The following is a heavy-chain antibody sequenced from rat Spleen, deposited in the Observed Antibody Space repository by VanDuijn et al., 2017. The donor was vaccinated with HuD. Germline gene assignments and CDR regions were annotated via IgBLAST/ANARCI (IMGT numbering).Heavy chain of an antibody. CDR1: GFTFSDYY. CDR2: ISNDGGGT. J-gene: IGHJ4*01. D-gene: IGHD1-12*02. V-gene: IGHV5-20*01. Sequence: EAQLVESGGGLVQPGGSLKLSCAASGFTFSDYYMAWVRQAPTKGLEWVASISNDGGGTYYRDSVKGRFTISRDNAKSSLYLQMDSLRSEDTATYYCIIDRRYYDDSYVMDAWGQGTSVTVSS. CDR3: IIDRRYYDDSYVMDA.